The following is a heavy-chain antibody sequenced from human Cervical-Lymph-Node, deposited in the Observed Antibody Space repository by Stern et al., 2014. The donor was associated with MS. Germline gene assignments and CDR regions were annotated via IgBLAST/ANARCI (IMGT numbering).Heavy chain of an antibody. CDR3: ARTRYSSSWYTFDP. CDR2: VDPGDADP. Sequence: VQLVESGAEVKKPGESLKISCTGSGYSFTSYWIAWVRHMPGKGLEWMGIVDPGDADPRYSPSCQAQVSISADKSTSTAYLQWSGLKASDTARYYCARTRYSSSWYTFDPWGQGTLVTVSS. V-gene: IGHV5-51*03. CDR1: GYSFTSYW. D-gene: IGHD6-13*01. J-gene: IGHJ5*02.